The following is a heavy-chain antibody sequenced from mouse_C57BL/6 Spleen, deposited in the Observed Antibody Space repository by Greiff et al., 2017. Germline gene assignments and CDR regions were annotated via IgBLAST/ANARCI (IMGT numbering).Heavy chain of an antibody. V-gene: IGHV5-4*01. CDR3: AREGTTVVDYYYAMDY. Sequence: EVKVVESGGGLVKPGGSLKLSCAASGFTFSSYAMSWVRQTPEKRLEWVATISDGGSYTYYPDNVKGRFTISRDNAKNNLYLQMSHLKSEDTAMYYCAREGTTVVDYYYAMDYWGQGTSVTVSS. D-gene: IGHD1-1*01. CDR1: GFTFSSYA. J-gene: IGHJ4*01. CDR2: ISDGGSYT.